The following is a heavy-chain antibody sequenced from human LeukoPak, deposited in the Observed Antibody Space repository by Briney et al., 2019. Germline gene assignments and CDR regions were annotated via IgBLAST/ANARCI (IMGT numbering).Heavy chain of an antibody. CDR1: GGTFSSYT. D-gene: IGHD5-24*01. J-gene: IGHJ4*02. V-gene: IGHV1-69*02. CDR3: ARGHDGYNPQVLDY. Sequence: SVKVSCKASGGTFSSYTISWVRQAPGQGLEWMGRIIPILGLANYAQKFQGRVTITADKSTSTAYMELSSLRSEDTAVYYCARGHDGYNPQVLDYWGQGTLVTVSS. CDR2: IIPILGLA.